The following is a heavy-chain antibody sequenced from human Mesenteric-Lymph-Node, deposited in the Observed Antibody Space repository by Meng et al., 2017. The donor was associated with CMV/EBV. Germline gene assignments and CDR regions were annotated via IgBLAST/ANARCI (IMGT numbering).Heavy chain of an antibody. CDR2: ISSSGSTI. D-gene: IGHD2-2*02. CDR1: GFTFSDYY. V-gene: IGHV3-11*01. CDR3: ARDRVTQGYCSSTSCYTIYYYGMDV. J-gene: IGHJ6*02. Sequence: GESLKISCAASGFTFSDYYMSWIRQAPGKGLEWVSYISSSGSTIYYADSVKGRFTISRDNAKNSLYLQMNSLGAEDTAVYYCARDRVTQGYCSSTSCYTIYYYGMDVWGQGTTVTVSS.